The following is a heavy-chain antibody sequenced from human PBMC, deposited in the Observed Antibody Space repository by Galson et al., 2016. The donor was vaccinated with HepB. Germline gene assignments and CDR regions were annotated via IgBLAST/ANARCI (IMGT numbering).Heavy chain of an antibody. CDR2: ICSSSAYV. Sequence: FLRLSCAASGFSISTYTMNWVRQAPGKGLEWISYICSSSAYVDYADSVKGRFTISRENAKNSLYLQMDSLRAEDTAMYYCARDRSRFSSGYYTGARDVFAIWGHGTVVTVSS. CDR1: GFSISTYT. CDR3: ARDRSRFSSGYYTGARDVFAI. D-gene: IGHD3-3*01. J-gene: IGHJ3*02. V-gene: IGHV3-21*01.